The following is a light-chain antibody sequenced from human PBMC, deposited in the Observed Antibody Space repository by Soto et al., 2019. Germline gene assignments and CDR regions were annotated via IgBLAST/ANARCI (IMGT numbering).Light chain of an antibody. CDR3: SSYTGSSTLVV. CDR1: SSDVGGYNY. V-gene: IGLV2-14*03. J-gene: IGLJ3*02. Sequence: QSALTQPASVSESPGQSITISCTGTSSDVGGYNYVSWYQQHPGKAPKLMIYDVSNRPSGVSNRSSGSKSGNTASLTISGLQAEDEADYYCSSYTGSSTLVVFGGGTKLTVL. CDR2: DVS.